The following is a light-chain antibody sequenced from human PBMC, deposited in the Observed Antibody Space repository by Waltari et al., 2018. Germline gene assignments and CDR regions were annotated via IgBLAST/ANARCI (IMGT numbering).Light chain of an antibody. CDR3: QTGGHGTWV. CDR1: SGHSSNV. CDR2: GTRDGRH. J-gene: IGLJ3*02. Sequence: QLVLTQSPSASAPLGASVKLTCTLSSGHSSNVIAWLQPQPEKGPRYLMKGTRDGRHSTGDGGPDRCSGSCSGAERYVTISSRQSEDEADDYCQTGGHGTWVFGGGTKLTVL. V-gene: IGLV4-69*01.